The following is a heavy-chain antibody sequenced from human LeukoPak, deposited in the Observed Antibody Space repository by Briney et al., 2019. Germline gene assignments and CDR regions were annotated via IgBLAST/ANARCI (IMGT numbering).Heavy chain of an antibody. D-gene: IGHD3-10*01. CDR3: ARAPRDYYGSGVTAEAFDY. CDR2: INHSGST. Sequence: SETLSLTCTVSGGSISSSSYYWGWIRQPPGKGLEWIGEINHSGSTNYNPSLKSRVTISVDTSKNQFSLKLSSVTAADTAVYYCARAPRDYYGSGVTAEAFDYWGQGTLVTVSS. V-gene: IGHV4-39*07. J-gene: IGHJ4*02. CDR1: GGSISSSSYY.